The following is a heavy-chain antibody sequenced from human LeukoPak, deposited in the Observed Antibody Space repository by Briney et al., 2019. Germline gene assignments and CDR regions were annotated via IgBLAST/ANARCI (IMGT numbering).Heavy chain of an antibody. V-gene: IGHV3-53*01. Sequence: GGSLRLSCAASGFTVSSNYMSWVRQAPGKGLEWVSFIYSGCSTYYADSVKGRFTISRDNSKNTLYFQMNSLRAEDTAVYYCARGRPGWYFDLWGRGTLVTVSS. CDR1: GFTVSSNY. J-gene: IGHJ2*01. CDR2: IYSGCST. CDR3: ARGRPGWYFDL. D-gene: IGHD6-6*01.